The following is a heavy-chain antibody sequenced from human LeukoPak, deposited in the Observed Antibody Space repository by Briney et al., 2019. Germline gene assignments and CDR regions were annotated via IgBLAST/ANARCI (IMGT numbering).Heavy chain of an antibody. CDR3: ARALTGGYCSSTSCYRGGFDY. CDR1: GYTFTGYY. V-gene: IGHV1-69*13. D-gene: IGHD2-2*01. Sequence: SVKVSCKASGYTFTGYYMHWVRQAPGQGLEWMGGIIPIFGTANYAQKFQGRVTITADESTSTAYMELSSLRSEDTAVYYCARALTGGYCSSTSCYRGGFDYWGQGTLVTVSS. CDR2: IIPIFGTA. J-gene: IGHJ4*02.